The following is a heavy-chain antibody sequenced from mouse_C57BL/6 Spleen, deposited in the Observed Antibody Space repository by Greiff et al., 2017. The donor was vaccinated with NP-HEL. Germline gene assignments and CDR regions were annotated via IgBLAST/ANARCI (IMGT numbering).Heavy chain of an antibody. CDR2: INPSTGGT. J-gene: IGHJ2*01. CDR1: GYSFTGYY. CDR3: AREGGNHGYFDY. Sequence: VQLKQSGPELVKPGASVKISCKASGYSFTGYYMNWVKQSPEKSLEWIGEINPSTGGTTYNQKFKAKATLTVDQSSSTAYMQLKSLTSEDSAVYYCAREGGNHGYFDYWGQGTTLTVSS. D-gene: IGHD2-1*01. V-gene: IGHV1-42*01.